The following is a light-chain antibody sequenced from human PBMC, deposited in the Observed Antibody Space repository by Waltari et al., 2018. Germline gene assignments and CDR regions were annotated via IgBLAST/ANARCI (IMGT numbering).Light chain of an antibody. CDR3: TSYTTTDTLYG. V-gene: IGLV2-14*03. Sequence: QSALTQPASVSGSPGQSIPISCTGTSSDIGSFNYVSWYQQYPGKAPKLIIFDVSNRPSGISGRFSGSKSGNTASLTISGLQAEDEADYICTSYTTTDTLYGFGTGTQVTVL. J-gene: IGLJ1*01. CDR1: SSDIGSFNY. CDR2: DVS.